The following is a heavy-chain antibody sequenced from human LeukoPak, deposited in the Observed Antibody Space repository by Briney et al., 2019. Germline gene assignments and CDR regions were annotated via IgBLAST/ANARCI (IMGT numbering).Heavy chain of an antibody. V-gene: IGHV3-48*01. CDR3: ARDVSGSYRY. D-gene: IGHD1-26*01. CDR2: ISSSSSTI. Sequence: GGSLRLSCAASGFTFSSYSMNWVRQAPGKGLEWVSYISSSSSTIYYADSVKGRFTISRDNAKNSLYLQMNSLRAEDTAVYYCARDVSGSYRYWGQGTLVTVSS. CDR1: GFTFSSYS. J-gene: IGHJ4*02.